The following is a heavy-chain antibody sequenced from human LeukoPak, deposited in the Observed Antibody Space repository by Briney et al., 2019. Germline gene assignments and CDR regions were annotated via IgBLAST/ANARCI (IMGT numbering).Heavy chain of an antibody. CDR1: GFTLSNAG. D-gene: IGHD3-22*01. Sequence: PGGSLRLSCAASGFTLSNAGMSWARQAPGKGLEWVGRIKSKTAGGTTDFAAPVKGRFTISRDDSKNTLHLEMNSLKTEDTAVYYCTYYYDSSGSHPTRNFDYWGQGTLVTVSS. J-gene: IGHJ4*02. V-gene: IGHV3-15*01. CDR3: TYYYDSSGSHPTRNFDY. CDR2: IKSKTAGGTT.